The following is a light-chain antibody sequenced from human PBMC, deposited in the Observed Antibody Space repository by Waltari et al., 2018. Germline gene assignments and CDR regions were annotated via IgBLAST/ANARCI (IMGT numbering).Light chain of an antibody. CDR2: KVS. Sequence: VVLTQSPLFLPVTLGQPASISCRAPESLVHNDGYIYLNWFHQRPGQSPRRLFYKVSNRGFGVPDRFSASGSATDFTLNISRVEADDVGVYFCMQPVRWPPGFGPGTRVDIK. CDR3: MQPVRWPPG. V-gene: IGKV2-30*02. J-gene: IGKJ3*01. CDR1: ESLVHNDGYIY.